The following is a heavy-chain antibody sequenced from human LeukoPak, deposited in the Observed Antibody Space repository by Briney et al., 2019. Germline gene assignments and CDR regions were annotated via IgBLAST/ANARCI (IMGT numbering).Heavy chain of an antibody. CDR1: GYSFTSYW. D-gene: IGHD5-24*01. CDR3: ARRRDGYNYDAFVI. V-gene: IGHV5-10-1*01. CDR2: INPSDSYT. J-gene: IGHJ3*02. Sequence: GESLKISCKGSGYSFTSYWISWVRQIPGKGLEWMGRINPSDSYTNYSPSFQGHVTISADKSISTAYLQWISLKGWHGVMYFCARRRDGYNYDAFVIWGQGTMVSVFS.